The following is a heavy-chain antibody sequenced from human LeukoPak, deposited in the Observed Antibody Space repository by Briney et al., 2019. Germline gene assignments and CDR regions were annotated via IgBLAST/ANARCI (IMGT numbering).Heavy chain of an antibody. V-gene: IGHV1-46*03. D-gene: IGHD2-21*01. CDR2: INPSGGST. CDR1: GFTFASYY. J-gene: IGHJ3*02. Sequence: ASVKVSCKASGFTFASYYMHWVRQAPGQGLEWMGIINPSGGSTSYPQKFQGRVTMTRDTSTSTVYMELSSLRSEDTAVYYCACVVRGAFDIWGQGTLVTVSS. CDR3: ACVVRGAFDI.